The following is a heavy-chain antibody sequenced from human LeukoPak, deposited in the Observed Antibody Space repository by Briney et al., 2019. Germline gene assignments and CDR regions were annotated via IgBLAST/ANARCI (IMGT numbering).Heavy chain of an antibody. Sequence: GGSLRLSCAASGFTFSSYWMHWVRQAPGKGLVWVSRINSDGSSTSYADSVKGRFTISRDNAKNTLYLQMNSLRAEDTAVYYCARGDDYVWGSYRKLFDYWGQGTPVTVSS. CDR2: INSDGSST. D-gene: IGHD3-16*02. J-gene: IGHJ4*02. V-gene: IGHV3-74*01. CDR3: ARGDDYVWGSYRKLFDY. CDR1: GFTFSSYW.